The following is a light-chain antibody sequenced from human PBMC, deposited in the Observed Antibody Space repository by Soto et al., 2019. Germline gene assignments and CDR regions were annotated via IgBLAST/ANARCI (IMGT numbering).Light chain of an antibody. Sequence: SYELTQPPSVSVAPGQTDRITCGGNNIGSKSVHWYQQKPGQAPVLVVYDDGDRPSGIPERFSGSNSGNTATLTIRRVEAGDEADYYCQVWDSSTDHVVFGGGTKVTVL. J-gene: IGLJ2*01. CDR3: QVWDSSTDHVV. V-gene: IGLV3-21*02. CDR1: NIGSKS. CDR2: DDG.